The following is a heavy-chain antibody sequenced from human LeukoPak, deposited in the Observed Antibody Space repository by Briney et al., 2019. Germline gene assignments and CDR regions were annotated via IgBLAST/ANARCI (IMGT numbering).Heavy chain of an antibody. CDR2: INHSGST. Sequence: SETLSLTCADCGWSLSGYYLIWIRQPPGKGLEWIGEINHSGSTNYNPSLQNRVTISVDTSKTQFSLKLSSVTAADTAVYYCARRVTEGITVNEGNWFDPWGQGTLVTVSS. CDR1: GWSLSGYY. V-gene: IGHV4-34*01. J-gene: IGHJ5*02. D-gene: IGHD1-1*01. CDR3: ARRVTEGITVNEGNWFDP.